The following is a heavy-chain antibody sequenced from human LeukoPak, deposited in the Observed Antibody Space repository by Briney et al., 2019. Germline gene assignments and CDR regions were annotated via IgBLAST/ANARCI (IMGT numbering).Heavy chain of an antibody. V-gene: IGHV1-2*04. CDR2: INPNSGGT. Sequence: AASVKVSCKASGYTFTSYGISWVRQAPGQGLEWMGWINPNSGGTNYAQKFQGWVTMTRDTSISTAYMELSRLRSDDTAVYYCARETSGYDYVWGSYRYEVFDYWGQGTLVTVSS. CDR1: GYTFTSYG. CDR3: ARETSGYDYVWGSYRYEVFDY. J-gene: IGHJ4*02. D-gene: IGHD3-16*02.